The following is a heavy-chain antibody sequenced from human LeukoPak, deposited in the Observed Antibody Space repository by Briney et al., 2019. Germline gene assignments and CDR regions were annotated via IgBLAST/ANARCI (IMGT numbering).Heavy chain of an antibody. CDR1: GYTLTELS. CDR3: ATDRYYGSGNPFDY. Sequence: WASVKVSCKASGYTLTELSMHWVRQAPGKGLEWMGGFDPEDGETIYAQKFQGRVTMTEDTSTDTAYMELSSLRSEDTAVYYCATDRYYGSGNPFDYWGQGTLVTVSS. V-gene: IGHV1-24*01. CDR2: FDPEDGET. J-gene: IGHJ4*02. D-gene: IGHD3-10*01.